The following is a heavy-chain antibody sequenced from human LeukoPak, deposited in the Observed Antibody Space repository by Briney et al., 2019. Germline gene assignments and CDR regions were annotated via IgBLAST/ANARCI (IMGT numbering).Heavy chain of an antibody. CDR3: ARGGRGRYCSATNCPGV. J-gene: IGHJ4*02. V-gene: IGHV1-69*01. CDR2: IIPIFDTP. Sequence: GASVKVSCKASGGIFISYAIIWVRQAPGQGLEWMGDIIPIFDTPNYAQKFQGRVTITADESTRTAYMEMSSLRSEDTAVYYCARGGRGRYCSATNCPGVWGQGTLVTVSS. D-gene: IGHD2-2*01. CDR1: GGIFISYA.